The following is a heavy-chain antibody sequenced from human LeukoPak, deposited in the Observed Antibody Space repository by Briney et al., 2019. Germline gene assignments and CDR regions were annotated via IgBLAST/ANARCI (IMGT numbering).Heavy chain of an antibody. CDR1: GGSISSSSYS. J-gene: IGHJ3*02. V-gene: IGHV4-39*01. D-gene: IGHD1-26*01. CDR2: IYYSGST. Sequence: SETLSLTCTVSGGSISSSSYSWGWIRQPPGKGLEWIGSIYYSGSTYYNPSLKSRVTISVDTSKNQFSLKLSSVTAADTAVYYCAILTPGIGLFDIWGQGTMVTVSS. CDR3: AILTPGIGLFDI.